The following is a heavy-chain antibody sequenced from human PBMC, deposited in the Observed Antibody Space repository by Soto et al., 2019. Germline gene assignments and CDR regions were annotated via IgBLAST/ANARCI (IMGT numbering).Heavy chain of an antibody. CDR3: TRDTAILPHYYYGMDV. V-gene: IGHV3-49*03. J-gene: IGHJ6*02. D-gene: IGHD5-18*01. Sequence: PGGSLRLSCTTSGFTFGDYAMSWFRQAPGKGLEWVGFIRGKAYGGTTEYAASVKGRFTISRDDSKSIAFLQMNSLKTEDTGVYYCTRDTAILPHYYYGMDVWGQGTTVTVSS. CDR2: IRGKAYGGTT. CDR1: GFTFGDYA.